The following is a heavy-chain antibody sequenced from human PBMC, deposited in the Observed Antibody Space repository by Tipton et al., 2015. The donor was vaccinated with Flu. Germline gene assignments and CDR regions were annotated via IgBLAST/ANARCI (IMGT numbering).Heavy chain of an antibody. J-gene: IGHJ6*04. Sequence: TLSLTCTVSGGSFSSSDSFWGWIRQAPGKGLEWIATIYYSGSTYYNPSLKSRVTISVDTAKNQLTLKLSSVTAADTAVYYCARQITSTSRAVDVWGKGTTVTVSS. V-gene: IGHV4-39*01. D-gene: IGHD2-2*01. CDR1: GGSFSSSDSF. CDR3: ARQITSTSRAVDV. CDR2: IYYSGST.